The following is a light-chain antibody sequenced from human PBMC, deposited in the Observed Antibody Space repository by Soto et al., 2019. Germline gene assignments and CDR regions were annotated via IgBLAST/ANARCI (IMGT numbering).Light chain of an antibody. Sequence: DIQLTQSPSFLSASVGDRVTVTCRASQGISSYLVWYQQKPGKAPKLLIHATSTLQSGVPSRFSGSGSGTEFTLTISSLQPEDFATYYCQQYNNWPRTFGQGTKVDIK. CDR3: QQYNNWPRT. CDR2: ATS. J-gene: IGKJ1*01. V-gene: IGKV1-9*01. CDR1: QGISSY.